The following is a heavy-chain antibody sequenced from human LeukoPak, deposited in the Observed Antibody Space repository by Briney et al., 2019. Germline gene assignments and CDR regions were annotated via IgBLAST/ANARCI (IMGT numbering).Heavy chain of an antibody. CDR2: INTNTGNP. Sequence: PQVKFSSKASGYTSPSFARNGLRQAPGQGFEWLGWINTNTGNPTYAQGFTGRFVFSLDTSVSTAYLQISSLKAEDTAVYYCARDGGVGAFDIWGQGTMVTVSS. J-gene: IGHJ3*02. CDR1: GYTSPSFA. D-gene: IGHD2-8*02. CDR3: ARDGGVGAFDI. V-gene: IGHV7-4-1*02.